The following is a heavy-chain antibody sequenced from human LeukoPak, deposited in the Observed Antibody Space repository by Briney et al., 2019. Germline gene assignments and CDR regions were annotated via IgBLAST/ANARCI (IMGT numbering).Heavy chain of an antibody. Sequence: GGSLRLSCAASGFTFSDYYMSWIRQAPGKGLEWVSYISSSGSTIYYADSVKGRFTISRDNAKNSLYLQMNSLRAEDTAVYYCARDINSALRSYYFDYWGQGTLVTVSS. J-gene: IGHJ4*02. CDR2: ISSSGSTI. CDR3: ARDINSALRSYYFDY. CDR1: GFTFSDYY. V-gene: IGHV3-11*01. D-gene: IGHD3-10*01.